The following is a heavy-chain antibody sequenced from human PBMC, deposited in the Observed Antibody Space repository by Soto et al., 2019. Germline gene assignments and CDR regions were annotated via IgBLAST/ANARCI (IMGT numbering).Heavy chain of an antibody. Sequence: SETLSLTCTVSGGSVRSGRYYWGWIRQPPGKGLEWIGYVYYSGSTNYNPSLKSRATISIDTFNDQFSLKFTSVTAADTAVYYCARDAVIFDYWGQGTLVTVSS. CDR2: VYYSGST. D-gene: IGHD2-21*01. J-gene: IGHJ4*02. V-gene: IGHV4-61*01. CDR1: GGSVRSGRYY. CDR3: ARDAVIFDY.